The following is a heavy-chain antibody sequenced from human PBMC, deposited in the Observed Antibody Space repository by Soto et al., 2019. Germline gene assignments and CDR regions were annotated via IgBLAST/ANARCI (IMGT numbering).Heavy chain of an antibody. CDR2: IYYSGST. CDR3: ARVGRIQLWLRFDP. D-gene: IGHD5-18*01. Sequence: SETLSLTCTVSGGSISSYYWSWIRQPPGKGLEWIGYIYYSGSTNYNPSLKSRVTISVDTSKNQFSLKLSSVTAADTAVYYCARVGRIQLWLRFDPWGQGTLVTVSS. CDR1: GGSISSYY. J-gene: IGHJ5*02. V-gene: IGHV4-59*01.